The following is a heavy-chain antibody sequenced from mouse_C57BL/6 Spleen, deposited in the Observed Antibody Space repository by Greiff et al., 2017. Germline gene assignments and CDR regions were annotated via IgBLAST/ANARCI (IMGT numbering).Heavy chain of an antibody. D-gene: IGHD2-3*01. Sequence: VQLQQSGAELVKPGASVKISCKASGYAFSSYWMNWVKQRPGKGLEWIGQIYPGDGDTNYNGKFKGKATLTADKSASSAYMQLSSLTSEDSAVYFCARAEDGYSPWFAYWGQGTLVTVSA. CDR1: GYAFSSYW. CDR2: IYPGDGDT. J-gene: IGHJ3*01. CDR3: ARAEDGYSPWFAY. V-gene: IGHV1-80*01.